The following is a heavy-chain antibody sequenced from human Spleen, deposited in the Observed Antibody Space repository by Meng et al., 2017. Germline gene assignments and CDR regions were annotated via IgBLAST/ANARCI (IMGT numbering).Heavy chain of an antibody. D-gene: IGHD6-25*01. CDR2: ISGTGGGT. CDR3: ARDRLTNPLLCMEV. CDR1: GFTFSSYA. J-gene: IGHJ6*02. V-gene: IGHV3-23*01. Sequence: GESLKISCAASGFTFSSYAMSWVRQAPGKGLEWVSAISGTGGGTYHADSVKGRFTISRDNSKNTLYLQMNSLRAEDTAVYYCARDRLTNPLLCMEVWGQGTTVTVSS.